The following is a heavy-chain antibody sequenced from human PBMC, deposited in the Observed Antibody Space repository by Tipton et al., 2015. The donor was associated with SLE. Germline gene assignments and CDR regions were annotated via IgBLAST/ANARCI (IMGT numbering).Heavy chain of an antibody. Sequence: TLSLTCTVSDGSIRSTNYYWGWIRQPPGKGLEWIGSIFYTGSTYYNPSLKSRVTISVDTSKNQFSLKLTSVTAADTAVYYCARDGYSYPFDYWGQGTLVTVSS. J-gene: IGHJ4*02. CDR1: DGSIRSTNYY. CDR3: ARDGYSYPFDY. V-gene: IGHV4-39*07. CDR2: IFYTGST. D-gene: IGHD5-18*01.